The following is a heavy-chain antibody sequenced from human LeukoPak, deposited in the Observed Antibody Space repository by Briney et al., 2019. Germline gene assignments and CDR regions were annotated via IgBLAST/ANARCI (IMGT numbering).Heavy chain of an antibody. CDR1: GYTFTSYG. V-gene: IGHV1-18*01. D-gene: IGHD6-19*01. Sequence: ASVKVSCKASGYTFTSYGISWVRQAPGQGLEWMGWISAYNGNTNYAQKLQGRVTMTTDTSTSTAYMELRSLRSDDTAVYYCARVLWSSGWYPYNWFDPWGQGTLVTVSS. J-gene: IGHJ5*02. CDR2: ISAYNGNT. CDR3: ARVLWSSGWYPYNWFDP.